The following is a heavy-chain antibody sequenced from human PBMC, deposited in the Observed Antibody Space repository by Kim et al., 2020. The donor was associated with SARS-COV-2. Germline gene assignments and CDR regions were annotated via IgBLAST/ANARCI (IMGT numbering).Heavy chain of an antibody. CDR1: GFMFSSHA. CDR3: AKDQSGDYYYYSGMDV. V-gene: IGHV3-23*01. J-gene: IGHJ6*02. D-gene: IGHD1-26*01. CDR2: ISGSGDTT. Sequence: LSLTCAASGFMFSSHAMTWVRQAPGKGLERVSIISGSGDTTYYADFVKGRFTISRDNSKNTLYLQMNSLRAEDTALYFCAKDQSGDYYYYSGMDVWGQGTTVTVSS.